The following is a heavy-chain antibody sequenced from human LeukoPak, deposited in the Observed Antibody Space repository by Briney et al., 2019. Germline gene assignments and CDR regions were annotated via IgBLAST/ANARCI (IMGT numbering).Heavy chain of an antibody. V-gene: IGHV3-23*01. CDR2: ISVSGGST. CDR3: ASGRDRGDWYFDL. D-gene: IGHD3-22*01. Sequence: GGSLRLSCAASGFTFSSYAMSWVRQAPGKGLEWVSAISVSGGSTYYADSVKGRFTISRDNSKNTLYLQMNSLRAEDTAVYYCASGRDRGDWYFDLWGRGTLVTVSS. CDR1: GFTFSSYA. J-gene: IGHJ2*01.